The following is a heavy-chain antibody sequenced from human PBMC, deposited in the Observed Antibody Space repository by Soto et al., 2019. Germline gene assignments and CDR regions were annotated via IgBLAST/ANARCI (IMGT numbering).Heavy chain of an antibody. CDR3: ARDKTVVVPAAIGEDYYYYYGMDV. J-gene: IGHJ6*02. CDR1: GFTFSSYS. Sequence: PGGSLRLSCAASGFTFSSYSMNWVRQAPGKGLEWVSYISSSSSTIYYAESVKGRFTISRDNAKNSLYLQMNILRDEDTALYYCARDKTVVVPAAIGEDYYYYYGMDVWGQGTTVTVSS. V-gene: IGHV3-48*02. CDR2: ISSSSSTI. D-gene: IGHD2-2*01.